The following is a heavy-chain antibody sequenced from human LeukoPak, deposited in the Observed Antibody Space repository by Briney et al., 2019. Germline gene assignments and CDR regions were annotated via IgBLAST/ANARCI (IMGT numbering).Heavy chain of an antibody. CDR3: ASGVRSRGDYGGFDP. J-gene: IGHJ5*02. CDR2: IYYSGST. D-gene: IGHD4-23*01. CDR1: GDSISSSSSY. Sequence: PSETLSLTCTVSGDSISSSSSYWGWIRQPPGKGLEWIGSIYYSGSTYYNTSLKSRVTISVDTSKKQFSLKLSSVTAADTAVYYCASGVRSRGDYGGFDPWGQGTLVTVSS. V-gene: IGHV4-39*07.